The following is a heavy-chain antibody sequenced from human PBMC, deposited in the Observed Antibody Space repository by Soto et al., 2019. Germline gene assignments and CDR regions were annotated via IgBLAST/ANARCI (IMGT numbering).Heavy chain of an antibody. CDR1: GFTFSNYA. J-gene: IGHJ3*02. CDR3: AREPLRWRAFDI. D-gene: IGHD3-16*01. CDR2: IWYDGSNK. V-gene: IGHV3-33*08. Sequence: HPGGSLRRSCAASGFTFSNYAMNWVRQAPGKGLEWVAVIWYDGSNKYYADSVKGRFTISRDNSKNTLYLQMNSLRAEDTAVYYCAREPLRWRAFDIGGQGTMVNVSS.